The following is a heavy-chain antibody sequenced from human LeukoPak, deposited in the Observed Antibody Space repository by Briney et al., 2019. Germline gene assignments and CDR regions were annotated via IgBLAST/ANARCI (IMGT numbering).Heavy chain of an antibody. CDR1: GFTVSSNY. CDR3: AKDRPGYHNVWGVKTANWFDP. CDR2: ISGSGGST. Sequence: QPGGSLRLSCAASGFTVSSNYMSWVRQAPGKGLEWVSAISGSGGSTYYADSVKGRFTISRDNSKNTLYLQMNSLRAEDTAVYYCAKDRPGYHNVWGVKTANWFDPWGQGTLVTVSS. J-gene: IGHJ5*02. D-gene: IGHD3-16*01. V-gene: IGHV3-23*01.